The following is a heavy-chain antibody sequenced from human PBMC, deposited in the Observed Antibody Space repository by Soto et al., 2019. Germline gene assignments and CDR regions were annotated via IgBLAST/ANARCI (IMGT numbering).Heavy chain of an antibody. Sequence: SETLSLTCAVYGGSFSGYYWSWIRQPPGKGLEWIGEINHSGSTNYNPSLKSRVTISVDTSKNQFSLKLSSVTAADTAVYYCARGGHYILRFLEWSPSGYYYYYGMDVWGQGTTVTVSS. D-gene: IGHD3-3*01. CDR3: ARGGHYILRFLEWSPSGYYYYYGMDV. CDR1: GGSFSGYY. V-gene: IGHV4-34*01. CDR2: INHSGST. J-gene: IGHJ6*02.